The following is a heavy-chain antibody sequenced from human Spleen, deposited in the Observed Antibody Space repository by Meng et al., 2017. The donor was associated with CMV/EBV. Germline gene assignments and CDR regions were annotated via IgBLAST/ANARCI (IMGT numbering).Heavy chain of an antibody. CDR1: GYTFIGHY. CDR2: IGPSSGAT. CDR3: ARVIVGYTSRGGFDP. Sequence: ASVKVSCKASGYTFIGHYIHWVRQAPGQGLEWMGWIGPSSGATDYAQKFQGRVTLTRDTSISTVYMELSSLTSDDTAVYYCARVIVGYTSRGGFDPWGQGTLVTVSS. D-gene: IGHD2-21*01. V-gene: IGHV1-2*02. J-gene: IGHJ5*02.